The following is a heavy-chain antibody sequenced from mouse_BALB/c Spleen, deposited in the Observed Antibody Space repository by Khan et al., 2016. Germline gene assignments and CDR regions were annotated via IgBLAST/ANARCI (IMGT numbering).Heavy chain of an antibody. CDR1: GFNIKDYY. CDR3: NAIYYGNYIYFDY. J-gene: IGHJ2*01. CDR2: IDPENGAT. D-gene: IGHD2-1*01. V-gene: IGHV14-4*02. Sequence: VQLQQSGAELVRSGASVRLSCTASGFNIKDYYIHWVKQWPEQGLEWIGWIDPENGATEYAPKFQGKATMTADTSSNTAYLQLSRLTSEDTAVYYCNAIYYGNYIYFDYWGQGTTPTVSS.